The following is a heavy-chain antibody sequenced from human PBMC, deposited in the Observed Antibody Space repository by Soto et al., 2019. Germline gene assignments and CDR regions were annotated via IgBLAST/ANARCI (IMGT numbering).Heavy chain of an antibody. V-gene: IGHV3-23*01. CDR1: GFTFDSCV. CDR3: AKDPSSERMQPDYGMDV. J-gene: IGHJ6*02. Sequence: GESLKISCAASGFTFDSCVMSWVRQAPGKGLEWLSLISGSGRYTDYADSVKGRFTISRDNSKNTLYLQMNSLRVEDTAVYYCAKDPSSERMQPDYGMDVWGQGTTVTVSS. D-gene: IGHD6-13*01. CDR2: ISGSGRYT.